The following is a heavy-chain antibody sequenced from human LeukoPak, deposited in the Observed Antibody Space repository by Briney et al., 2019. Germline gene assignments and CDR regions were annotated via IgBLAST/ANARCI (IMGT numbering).Heavy chain of an antibody. V-gene: IGHV3-7*03. CDR1: GFTFSTYW. Sequence: GGSLRLSCAASGFTFSTYWMTWVRQAPGKGLEWVANIKQDGSEKYFVDSVKGRFTISRDNANNSLYLQMNSLRAEDTAVYYCAKSPLRFTMIVTIDYWGQGTLVTVSS. CDR3: AKSPLRFTMIVTIDY. D-gene: IGHD3-22*01. CDR2: IKQDGSEK. J-gene: IGHJ4*02.